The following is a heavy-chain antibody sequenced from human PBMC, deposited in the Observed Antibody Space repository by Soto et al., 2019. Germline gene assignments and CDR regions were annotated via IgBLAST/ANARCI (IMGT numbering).Heavy chain of an antibody. CDR1: VFTFSNYW. CDR3: AGVAM. J-gene: IGHJ1*01. Sequence: EVQLVESGGGFVQPGGSLRLSCAASVFTFSNYWMSWVRQAPGKGLEWVANIKVDGSEKYYVDSVKGRFTISRDNAKNSLYLQMNSLRAEDTAVYYCAGVAMRGQGTLVTVSS. CDR2: IKVDGSEK. V-gene: IGHV3-7*05. D-gene: IGHD2-15*01.